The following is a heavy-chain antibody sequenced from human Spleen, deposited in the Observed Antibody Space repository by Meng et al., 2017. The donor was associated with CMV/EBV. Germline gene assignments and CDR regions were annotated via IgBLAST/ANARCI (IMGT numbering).Heavy chain of an antibody. CDR2: ISSSSSYI. Sequence: GESLKISCAASGFTFSSYSMNWVRQAPGKRLEWVSSISSSSSYIYYADSLKGRFTISRDNAKNTLFLQMNSLRAADTALYYCAKSNTAVGYYYAMNVWGLGTTVTVSS. CDR1: GFTFSSYS. D-gene: IGHD4-11*01. CDR3: AKSNTAVGYYYAMNV. J-gene: IGHJ6*02. V-gene: IGHV3-21*04.